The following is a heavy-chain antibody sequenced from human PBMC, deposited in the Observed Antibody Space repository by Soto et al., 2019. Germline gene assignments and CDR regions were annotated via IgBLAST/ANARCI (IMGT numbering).Heavy chain of an antibody. CDR1: GYTFTNYA. J-gene: IGHJ5*02. Sequence: GASVKVSCKASGYTFTNYAIHWVRQAPGQRLEWMGWINAGNGNTKYSQKFQGRVTITRDTSASTAYMELSSVTAADTAVYYCARVPLAAAGLNWFDPWGQGTLVTVSS. V-gene: IGHV1-3*01. D-gene: IGHD6-13*01. CDR3: ARVPLAAAGLNWFDP. CDR2: INAGNGNT.